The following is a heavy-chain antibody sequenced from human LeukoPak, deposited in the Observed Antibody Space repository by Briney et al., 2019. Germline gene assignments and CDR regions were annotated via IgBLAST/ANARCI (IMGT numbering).Heavy chain of an antibody. CDR3: AREGHYYDSSGYGNWFDP. Sequence: PAGGSLRLSCAASGFTFSSYGMHWVRQAPGKGLEWVAVIWYDGSNKYYADSVKGRFTISRDNSKNTLYLQMNSLRAEDTAVYYCAREGHYYDSSGYGNWFDPWGQGTLVTVSS. CDR2: IWYDGSNK. J-gene: IGHJ5*02. CDR1: GFTFSSYG. V-gene: IGHV3-33*01. D-gene: IGHD3-22*01.